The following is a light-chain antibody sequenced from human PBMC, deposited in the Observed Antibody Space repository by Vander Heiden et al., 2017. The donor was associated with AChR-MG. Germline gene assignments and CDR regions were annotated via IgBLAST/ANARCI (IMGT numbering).Light chain of an antibody. J-gene: IGKJ2*01. Sequence: EVVMTQSPATLSVSPGERATLSCRASQSVSNNLAWYQKKPGQAPRLLIFGASTRATGIPARFSGSGSGTEFTLTISSVQSEDFAVYYCQQYNNWNTFGQGTKLEIK. V-gene: IGKV3-15*01. CDR3: QQYNNWNT. CDR2: GAS. CDR1: QSVSNN.